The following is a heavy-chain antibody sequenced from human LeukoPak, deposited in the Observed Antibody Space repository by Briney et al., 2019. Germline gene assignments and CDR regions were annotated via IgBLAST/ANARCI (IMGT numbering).Heavy chain of an antibody. CDR1: GYSISSGYY. J-gene: IGHJ4*02. V-gene: IGHV4-38-2*02. CDR3: ARDLNYYDSSGYDPDY. D-gene: IGHD3-22*01. CDR2: IYHSGST. Sequence: SETLSLTCTVSGYSISSGYYWGWIRQPPGKGLEWIGSIYHSGSTYYNPSLKSRVTISVDTSKNQFSLKLSSVTAADTAVYYCARDLNYYDSSGYDPDYWGQGTLVTVSS.